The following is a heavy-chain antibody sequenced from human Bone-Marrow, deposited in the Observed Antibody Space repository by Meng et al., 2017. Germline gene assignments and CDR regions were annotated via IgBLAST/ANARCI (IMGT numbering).Heavy chain of an antibody. CDR1: GGSINSAGYY. CDR3: ARGRASCSSGGCSLGWFDP. D-gene: IGHD2-15*01. Sequence: QGQLRQAGPGLVKPAHSLALTCSVSGGSINSAGYYWSWIRQHPGKGLEWIGYIYYTENTYYNPSLKSPMTISLDKSKNQFSLKLNSVTVADTAVYYCARGRASCSSGGCSLGWFDPWGQGTLVTVSS. V-gene: IGHV4-31*01. CDR2: IYYTENT. J-gene: IGHJ5*02.